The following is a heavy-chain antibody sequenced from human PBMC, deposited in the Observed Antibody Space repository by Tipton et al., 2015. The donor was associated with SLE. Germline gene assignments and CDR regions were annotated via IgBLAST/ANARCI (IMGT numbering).Heavy chain of an antibody. J-gene: IGHJ4*02. CDR2: ISGSGVNT. D-gene: IGHD3-22*01. CDR1: EFAFSRYA. V-gene: IGHV3-23*01. Sequence: SLRLSCEAYEFAFSRYAMTWVRQAPGKGLQWVSSISGSGVNTYYADSVKGRFTISRDNSKSTLYLQLHRLRPEDTAVYYCASTLFPVYYFDSSGYFYDYWGRGTLVTVSS. CDR3: ASTLFPVYYFDSSGYFYDY.